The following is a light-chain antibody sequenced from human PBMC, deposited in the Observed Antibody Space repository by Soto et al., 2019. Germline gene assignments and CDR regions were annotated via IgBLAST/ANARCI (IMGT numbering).Light chain of an antibody. J-gene: IGLJ3*02. CDR1: GSDVGDSSH. Sequence: QSALTQPRSVSGSPGQSVTISCTATGSDVGDSSHVSWYQLHPGKAPKLMIYEVNNRPSGVPDRFSGSKSATSASLVITGLQAEDEADYYCQSYDTSLRGWLFGGGTKVTVL. V-gene: IGLV2-11*01. CDR2: EVN. CDR3: QSYDTSLRGWL.